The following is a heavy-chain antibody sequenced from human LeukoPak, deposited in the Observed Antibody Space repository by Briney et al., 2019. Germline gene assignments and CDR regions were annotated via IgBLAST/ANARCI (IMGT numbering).Heavy chain of an antibody. Sequence: GGSLRLSCAASGFTVSSNYMSWVRQAPGKGLEWVSVITVSGASTYYADSVKGRFTIARDNSKNTLYLQMNSLRAEDTAVYYCAREKGITAMVTGQFDYWGQGTLVTVSS. J-gene: IGHJ4*02. CDR2: ITVSGAST. D-gene: IGHD5-18*01. CDR3: AREKGITAMVTGQFDY. CDR1: GFTVSSNY. V-gene: IGHV3-53*01.